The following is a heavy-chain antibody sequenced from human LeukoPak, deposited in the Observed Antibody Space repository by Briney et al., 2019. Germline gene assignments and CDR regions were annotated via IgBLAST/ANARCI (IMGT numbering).Heavy chain of an antibody. CDR1: GFTFSRNV. CDR3: ARGGIPTGPYYYFYYIDL. V-gene: IGHV3-30*01. Sequence: PGGSLRLSCAASGFTFSRNVMHWVRQAPGKGLEWVALISYDGNNKSYADSVKGRFTISRDNSRNTLYLQMNSLSGEDAAVYSCARGGIPTGPYYYFYYIDLWGKGTAVTVSS. D-gene: IGHD3-10*01. CDR2: ISYDGNNK. J-gene: IGHJ6*03.